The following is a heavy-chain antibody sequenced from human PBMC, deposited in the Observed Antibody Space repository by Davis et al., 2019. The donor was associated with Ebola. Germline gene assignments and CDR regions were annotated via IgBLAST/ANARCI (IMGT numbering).Heavy chain of an antibody. CDR2: INHSGST. CDR1: GGSFSGYY. D-gene: IGHD3/OR15-3a*01. J-gene: IGHJ4*02. CDR3: ARGRSRYGLWVFDY. Sequence: PSETLSLTCAVYGGSFSGYYWSWIRQPPGKGLEWIGEINHSGSTNYNPSLKSRVTISVDTSKNQFSLKLSSVTAADTAVYYCARGRSRYGLWVFDYWGQGTLVTVSS. V-gene: IGHV4-34*01.